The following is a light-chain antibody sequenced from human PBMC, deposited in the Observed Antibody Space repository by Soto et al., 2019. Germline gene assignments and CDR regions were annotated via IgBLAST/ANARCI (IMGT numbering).Light chain of an antibody. J-gene: IGLJ2*01. CDR2: ENK. V-gene: IGLV6-57*03. CDR1: SGSIANNY. Sequence: NFIITLPHSLSDSPGKTVNISCTPISGSIANNYVQWYQQRPGSAPTTVIYENKLRPSGGPGRFSGSTDASSNSASLTISGLQTEDEADYYCQSYDADFVIFGGGTMVTVL. CDR3: QSYDADFVI.